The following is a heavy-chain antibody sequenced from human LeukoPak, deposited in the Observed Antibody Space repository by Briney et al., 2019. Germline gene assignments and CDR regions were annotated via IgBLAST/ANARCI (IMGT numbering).Heavy chain of an antibody. CDR1: GFTLSTNA. CDR3: AKDVGKWESLHFFDY. J-gene: IGHJ4*02. Sequence: GGSLRLSCLTSGFTLSTNAMSWVRQAPGKGLEWISGISGSGASTYYADSVKGRFTISRDDSRNTLYQQMNSPRGDDTAVYYCAKDVGKWESLHFFDYWGQGTLVTVSS. D-gene: IGHD1-26*01. V-gene: IGHV3-23*01. CDR2: ISGSGAST.